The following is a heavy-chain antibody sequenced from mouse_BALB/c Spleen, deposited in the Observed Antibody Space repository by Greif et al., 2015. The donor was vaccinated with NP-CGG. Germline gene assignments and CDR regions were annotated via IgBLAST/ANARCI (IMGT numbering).Heavy chain of an antibody. CDR1: GYTFTSYY. J-gene: IGHJ4*01. V-gene: IGHV1S56*01. CDR2: IFPGNLNT. CDR3: TRDTMDY. Sequence: VQLQQSGPELVKPGASVRIPCKASGYTFTSYYIHWVKQRPGQGLEWIGWIFPGNLNTKYNENFKGKATLTADKSSSTAYMQLSSLTSEDSAAYFCTRDTMDYWGQGTSVTVSS.